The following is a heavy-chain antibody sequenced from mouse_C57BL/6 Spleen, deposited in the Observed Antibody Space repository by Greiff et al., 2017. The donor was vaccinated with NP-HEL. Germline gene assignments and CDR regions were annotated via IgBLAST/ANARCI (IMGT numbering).Heavy chain of an antibody. CDR1: GFTFSSYG. V-gene: IGHV5-6*02. D-gene: IGHD4-1*01. Sequence: DVMLVESGGDLVKPGGSLKLSCAASGFTFSSYGMSWVRQTPDKRLEWVATISSGGSYTYYPDSVKGRFPISRDNAKNTLYLQMSSLKSEDTAMYYCARQGDNWVWFAYWGQGTLVTVSA. CDR2: ISSGGSYT. CDR3: ARQGDNWVWFAY. J-gene: IGHJ3*01.